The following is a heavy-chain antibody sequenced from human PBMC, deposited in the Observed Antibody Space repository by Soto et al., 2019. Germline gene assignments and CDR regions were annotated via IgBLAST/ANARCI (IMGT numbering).Heavy chain of an antibody. D-gene: IGHD6-13*01. J-gene: IGHJ6*02. Sequence: PGESLKISCKGSGYSFTSYWIGWARQMPGKGLEWMGIIYPGDSDTRYSPSFQGQVTISADESISTAYLQWSSLKASDTAMYYCAKTAAGGKNYYGMDVWGQGTTVTVSS. V-gene: IGHV5-51*01. CDR1: GYSFTSYW. CDR3: AKTAAGGKNYYGMDV. CDR2: IYPGDSDT.